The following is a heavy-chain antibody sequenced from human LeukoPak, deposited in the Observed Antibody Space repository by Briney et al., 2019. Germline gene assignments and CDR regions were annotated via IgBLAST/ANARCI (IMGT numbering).Heavy chain of an antibody. J-gene: IGHJ4*02. CDR1: GFXFSTYE. V-gene: IGHV3-48*03. D-gene: IGHD1-26*01. CDR2: INNSGNTI. CDR3: ASGAQSDY. Sequence: PGGSLRLSCGASGFXFSTYEMNWVRQAPGKGLEWVSSINNSGNTIYYADSVKGRFTISRDNSKNSLYLQMNSLRAEDTAVYYCASGAQSDYWGQGTLVTVSS.